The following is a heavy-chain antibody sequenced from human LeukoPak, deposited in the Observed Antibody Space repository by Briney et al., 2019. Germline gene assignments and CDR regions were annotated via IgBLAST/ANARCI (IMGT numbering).Heavy chain of an antibody. V-gene: IGHV4-38-2*02. CDR1: GYSISSAYY. D-gene: IGHD3-10*01. CDR2: IYHSGST. J-gene: IGHJ3*02. Sequence: SETLSLTCTVSGYSISSAYYWGWIRQPPGKGLEWIGSIYHSGSTYYNPSLKSRVTISVDTSKNQFSLKLSSVTAADTAVYYCARDRDLLLDAFDIWGQGTMVTVSS. CDR3: ARDRDLLLDAFDI.